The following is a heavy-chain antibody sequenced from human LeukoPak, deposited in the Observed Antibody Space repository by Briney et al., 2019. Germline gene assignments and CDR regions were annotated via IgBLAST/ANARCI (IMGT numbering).Heavy chain of an antibody. Sequence: PGGSLRLSCAASGFTFSSYSMNWVRQAPGKGLEWVSSISSSSSYIYYADSVKGRFTISRDNAKNSLYLQMNSLRAEDTAVYYCARDSGGDYFYYYYYYMDVWGKGTTVTVSS. V-gene: IGHV3-21*01. CDR2: ISSSSSYI. J-gene: IGHJ6*03. CDR1: GFTFSSYS. CDR3: ARDSGGDYFYYYYYYMDV. D-gene: IGHD4-17*01.